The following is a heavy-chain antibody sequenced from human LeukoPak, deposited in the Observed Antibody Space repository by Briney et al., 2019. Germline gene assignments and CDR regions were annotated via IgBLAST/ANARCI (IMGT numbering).Heavy chain of an antibody. CDR1: GFTFSSYG. Sequence: PGRSLRLSCAASGFTFSSYGMHWVRQAPGKGLEWAAVISYDGSNKYYADSVKGRFTISRDNSKNTLYLQMNSLRAEDTAVYYCAKDSAGDYYGSGGKGFDYWGQGTLVTVSS. D-gene: IGHD3-10*01. CDR2: ISYDGSNK. J-gene: IGHJ4*02. V-gene: IGHV3-30*18. CDR3: AKDSAGDYYGSGGKGFDY.